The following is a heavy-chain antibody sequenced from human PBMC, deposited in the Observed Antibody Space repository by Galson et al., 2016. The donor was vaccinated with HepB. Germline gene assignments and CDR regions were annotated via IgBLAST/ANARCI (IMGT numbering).Heavy chain of an antibody. CDR2: IIPIFGPA. CDR3: ARSRGADGFDI. J-gene: IGHJ3*02. V-gene: IGHV1-69*13. CDR1: GGTFSSYA. D-gene: IGHD3-10*01. Sequence: SVKVSCKASGGTFSSYAFSWVRQAPGQGLEWLGGIIPIFGPANYARKFQGRVRITAAESTSTVYMELSSLRSEDMAVYYCARSRGADGFDIWGQWTMVTVSS.